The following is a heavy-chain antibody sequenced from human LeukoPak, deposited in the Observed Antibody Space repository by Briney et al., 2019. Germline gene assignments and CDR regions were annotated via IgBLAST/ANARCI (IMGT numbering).Heavy chain of an antibody. Sequence: GGSLRLSCAASGFNLRDFAMTWVRQAPGKGLEWVSFIIDIDSGAHTYYVDSVKGRFTISRDNSNNTLYLEMNSLRAEDTAVYYCAKGSPLDYWGQGTLVAVSS. CDR2: IIDIDSGAHT. CDR3: AKGSPLDY. CDR1: GFNLRDFA. J-gene: IGHJ4*02. V-gene: IGHV3-23*01. D-gene: IGHD1-14*01.